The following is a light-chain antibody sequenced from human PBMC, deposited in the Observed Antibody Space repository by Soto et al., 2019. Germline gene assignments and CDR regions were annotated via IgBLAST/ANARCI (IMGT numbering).Light chain of an antibody. V-gene: IGKV3-20*01. Sequence: EIVLTQFPGTLSLSPGERATLSCRASQSGGSNYLAWYQQSPGQPPNLLIFGASHRAPDIPDRFSGSGSGTDFTLTISRLEPEDFAVYYCQQYGSSIQTFGQGTKVEIK. J-gene: IGKJ1*01. CDR2: GAS. CDR1: QSGGSNY. CDR3: QQYGSSIQT.